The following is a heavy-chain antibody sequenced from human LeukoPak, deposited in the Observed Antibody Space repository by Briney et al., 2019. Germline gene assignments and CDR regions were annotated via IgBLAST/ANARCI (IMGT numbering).Heavy chain of an antibody. Sequence: GGSLRLSCAASGFTFSSYGMHWVRQAPGKGLEWVAVISYDGSNKYYADSVKGRFTISRDNSKNTLFLQMNSLRAEDTAVYYCARGITILGVALYGMDVWGQGTTVTVS. CDR3: ARGITILGVALYGMDV. CDR1: GFTFSSYG. D-gene: IGHD3-3*01. J-gene: IGHJ6*02. CDR2: ISYDGSNK. V-gene: IGHV3-30*19.